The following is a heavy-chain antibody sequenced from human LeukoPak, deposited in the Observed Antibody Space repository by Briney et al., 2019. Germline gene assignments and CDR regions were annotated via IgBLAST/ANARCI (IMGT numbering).Heavy chain of an antibody. CDR1: GGTFSSYA. V-gene: IGHV1-69*13. D-gene: IGHD2-2*01. J-gene: IGHJ4*02. Sequence: SVKVSCKASGGTFSSYAISWVRQAPGQGLEWMGGIILIFGTANYAQKFQGRVTITADESTSTAYMELSSLRSEDTAVYYCARSVVPAAHASFDYWGQGTLVTVSS. CDR2: IILIFGTA. CDR3: ARSVVPAAHASFDY.